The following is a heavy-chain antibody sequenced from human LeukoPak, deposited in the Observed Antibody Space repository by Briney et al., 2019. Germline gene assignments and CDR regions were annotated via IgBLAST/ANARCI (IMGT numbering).Heavy chain of an antibody. Sequence: GGSLRLSCVASGFTFSAYGMHWVRQAPGKGLEYVSAINTNGGSTYYANSVKGRFTISRDNSRSTLYLQMGSLRTEDMAVCYCAREGSYGESDYWGQGTLVTVSS. CDR2: INTNGGST. CDR1: GFTFSAYG. V-gene: IGHV3-64*01. CDR3: AREGSYGESDY. D-gene: IGHD3-16*01. J-gene: IGHJ4*02.